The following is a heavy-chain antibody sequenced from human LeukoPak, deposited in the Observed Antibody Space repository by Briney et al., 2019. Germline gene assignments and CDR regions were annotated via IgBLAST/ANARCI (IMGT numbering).Heavy chain of an antibody. V-gene: IGHV3-23*01. D-gene: IGHD1-26*01. CDR1: GFTFSDYA. J-gene: IGHJ4*02. CDR3: AKRYSGSSGLYNFDY. CDR2: ISGSGDAT. Sequence: GGSLRLSCAASGFTFSDYAMNWVRQAPGKGLEWVSVISGSGDATYYADSVKGRFTISRDNSKNTLYLQMNSLRAEDTAVYYCAKRYSGSSGLYNFDYWGQGTLVTVSS.